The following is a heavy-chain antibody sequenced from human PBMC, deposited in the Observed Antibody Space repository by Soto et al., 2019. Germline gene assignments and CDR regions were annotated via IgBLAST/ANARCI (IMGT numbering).Heavy chain of an antibody. Sequence: PSETLSLTCTVSGGSISSGGYYWSWIRQHPGKGLEWIGYIYYSGSTYYNPSLKSRVTISVDTSKNQFSLKLSSVTAADTAVYYSARGTPCSSTSCYTSYYYYGMDVWGQGTTVTVSS. CDR3: ARGTPCSSTSCYTSYYYYGMDV. CDR1: GGSISSGGYY. J-gene: IGHJ6*02. V-gene: IGHV4-31*03. D-gene: IGHD2-2*02. CDR2: IYYSGST.